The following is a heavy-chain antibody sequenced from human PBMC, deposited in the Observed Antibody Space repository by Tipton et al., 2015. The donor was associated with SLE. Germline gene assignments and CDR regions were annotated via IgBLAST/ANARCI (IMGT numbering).Heavy chain of an antibody. CDR1: RFIFSSYA. CDR3: TRDRTPDYYYYYMDV. V-gene: IGHV3-23*03. CDR2: IYGGAHNT. D-gene: IGHD2-15*01. J-gene: IGHJ6*03. Sequence: SLRLSCAASRFIFSSYAMSWVRQAPGKGLEWIAVIYGGAHNTFYADSVKGRFTISRDDSKDTLYLQMNSLRAADTAVYYCTRDRTPDYYYYYMDVWGKGTTVTVSS.